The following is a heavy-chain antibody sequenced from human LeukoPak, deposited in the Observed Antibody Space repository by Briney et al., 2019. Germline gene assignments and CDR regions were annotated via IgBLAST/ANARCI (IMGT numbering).Heavy chain of an antibody. J-gene: IGHJ3*02. D-gene: IGHD5-18*01. Sequence: GGSLRLSWAAAAFTFSNYAITSVSQAPGNWLGWVSVITGSGGSTYSADSVKGRFTISRDNSKNTPYLQINSLRAEDTAVYYCAKEMQLWTYGDAFDIWGQGTMVTVSS. CDR2: ITGSGGST. V-gene: IGHV3-23*01. CDR3: AKEMQLWTYGDAFDI. CDR1: AFTFSNYA.